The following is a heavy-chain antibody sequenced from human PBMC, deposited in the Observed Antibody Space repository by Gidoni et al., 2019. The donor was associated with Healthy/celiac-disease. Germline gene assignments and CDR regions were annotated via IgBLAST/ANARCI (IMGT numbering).Heavy chain of an antibody. J-gene: IGHJ3*02. V-gene: IGHV1-18*04. CDR3: ARVNSGDGYSFDAFDI. D-gene: IGHD5-18*01. CDR1: GYTFTSYG. CDR2: ISAYNGNT. Sequence: QVQLVQSGAEVKKPGASVKVSCKASGYTFTSYGISWVRQAPPGQGLEWMGWISAYNGNTNYAQKLQGRVTMTTDTSTSTAYMELRSLRSDDTAVYYCARVNSGDGYSFDAFDIWGQGTMVTVSS.